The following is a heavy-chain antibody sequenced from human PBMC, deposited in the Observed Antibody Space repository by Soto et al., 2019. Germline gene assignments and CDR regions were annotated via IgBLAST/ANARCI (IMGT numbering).Heavy chain of an antibody. D-gene: IGHD5-12*01. Sequence: SETLSLTCTVSGGSISSGGYYWSWIRQHPGKGLEWIGYIYYSGSTYYNPSLKSRVTISVDTSKNQFSLKLSSVTAADTAVYYCARAPGGATTVFDYWGQGTLVTVSS. J-gene: IGHJ4*02. CDR1: GGSISSGGYY. CDR3: ARAPGGATTVFDY. CDR2: IYYSGST. V-gene: IGHV4-31*03.